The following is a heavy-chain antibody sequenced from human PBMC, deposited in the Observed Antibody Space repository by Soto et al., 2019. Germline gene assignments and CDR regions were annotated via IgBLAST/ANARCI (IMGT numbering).Heavy chain of an antibody. D-gene: IGHD6-19*01. CDR1: RVAFSKFI. J-gene: IGHJ6*02. Sequence: QAQLEQSGGEVKKPGSSVKVSCKASRVAFSKFIVTWVRQAPGLGLEWVGGIIPIFGTANYAQKFQGRVTITADESTSTSYMEVNNLRSEDTAVYYCAKDRYSSPKGYYYGMDVWGQGTTVTVSS. V-gene: IGHV1-69*01. CDR2: IIPIFGTA. CDR3: AKDRYSSPKGYYYGMDV.